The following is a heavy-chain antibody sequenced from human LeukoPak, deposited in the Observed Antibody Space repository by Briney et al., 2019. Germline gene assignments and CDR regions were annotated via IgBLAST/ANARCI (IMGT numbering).Heavy chain of an antibody. V-gene: IGHV3-7*01. CDR3: ARLGYCSGGSCYSEYYYYGMDV. Sequence: TGGSLRLSCAASGFTFSSYWMSWVRQAPGKGLEWVANIKQDGSEKYYVDSVKGRFTISRDNAKNSLYLLMNSLRAEDTAVYYCARLGYCSGGSCYSEYYYYGMDVWGQGTTVTVSS. D-gene: IGHD2-15*01. CDR2: IKQDGSEK. J-gene: IGHJ6*02. CDR1: GFTFSSYW.